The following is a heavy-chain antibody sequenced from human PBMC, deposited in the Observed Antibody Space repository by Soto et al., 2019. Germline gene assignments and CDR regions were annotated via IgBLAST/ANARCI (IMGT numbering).Heavy chain of an antibody. CDR2: IHYNGST. CDR3: ASLDYDDCVVDY. Sequence: PSETLSLTCTVPGASIYNNYYWSWIRQPPGGGLEWIASIHYNGSTKYNTSLKSRVTISLVTSKSQFSLKLNSVTAADTAVYYCASLDYDDCVVDYWGQGTLVTVSS. D-gene: IGHD4-17*01. J-gene: IGHJ4*02. CDR1: GASIYNNYY. V-gene: IGHV4-59*01.